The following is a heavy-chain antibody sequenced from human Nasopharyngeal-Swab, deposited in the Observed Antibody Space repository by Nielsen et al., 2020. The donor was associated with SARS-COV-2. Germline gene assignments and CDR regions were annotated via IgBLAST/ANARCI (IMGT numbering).Heavy chain of an antibody. CDR3: ARHLPGGSGSYWEYSFDY. CDR2: IYYSGST. V-gene: IGHV4-39*01. Sequence: ESLKISCTVSGGSISSSSYYWGWIRQPPGKGLEWIGSIYYSGSTYYNPSLKSRVTISVDTSKNQFSLKLSSVTAADTAVYYCARHLPGGSGSYWEYSFDYWGQGTLVTVSS. CDR1: GGSISSSSYY. J-gene: IGHJ4*02. D-gene: IGHD3-10*01.